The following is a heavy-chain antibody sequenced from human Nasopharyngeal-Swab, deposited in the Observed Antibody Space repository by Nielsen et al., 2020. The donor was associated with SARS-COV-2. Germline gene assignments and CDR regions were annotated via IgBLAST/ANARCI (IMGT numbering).Heavy chain of an antibody. CDR2: IYYSGST. J-gene: IGHJ6*02. V-gene: IGHV4-30-4*01. Sequence: RQAPGKGLEWIGYIYYSGSTYYNPSLKSRVTISVDTSKNQFSLKLSSVTAADTAVYYCARPTTLGYYYGMDVWGQGTTVTVSS. CDR3: ARPTTLGYYYGMDV. D-gene: IGHD1-14*01.